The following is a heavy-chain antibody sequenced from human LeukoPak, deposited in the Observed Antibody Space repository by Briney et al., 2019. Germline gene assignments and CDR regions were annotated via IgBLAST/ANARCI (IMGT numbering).Heavy chain of an antibody. J-gene: IGHJ4*02. Sequence: PSETLSLTCTVSGGSISRYSWSWIRQPPGKGLEWIGYIYYSGSTNYNPSLKSRVTISVDTSKNQFSLKLSSVTAADTAVYYCARLGFGYYDSSGYYVYWGQGTLVTVSS. CDR2: IYYSGST. D-gene: IGHD3-22*01. V-gene: IGHV4-59*08. CDR3: ARLGFGYYDSSGYYVY. CDR1: GGSISRYS.